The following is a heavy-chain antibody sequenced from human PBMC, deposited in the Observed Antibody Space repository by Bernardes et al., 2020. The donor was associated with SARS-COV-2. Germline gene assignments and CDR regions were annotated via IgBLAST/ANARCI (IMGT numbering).Heavy chain of an antibody. J-gene: IGHJ5*02. CDR1: GFTFGTYT. V-gene: IGHV3-21*01. Sequence: WSLRLYCAASGFTFGTYTMYWVRQAPGKGLEWVATISFTSKIIYYAGSVKGRFTVSRDNANNSLYLQMNSLRVEDTALYYCARGLSQTCCLNWFDRWGQGTLVTVSA. CDR2: ISFTSKII. CDR3: ARGLSQTCCLNWFDR.